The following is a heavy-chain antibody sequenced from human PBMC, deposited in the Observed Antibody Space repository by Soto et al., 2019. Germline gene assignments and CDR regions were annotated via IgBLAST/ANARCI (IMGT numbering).Heavy chain of an antibody. J-gene: IGHJ4*02. CDR3: ARVASDYINSVDH. Sequence: DVQLLESGGGLVQPGGSLRLSCAASGFTFNAYAMTWVRQAPGKGLEWVSAIGGSGGNRYYAGSVRGRFTISRDNSKDTVDLQMNSLRVADPAVYYCARVASDYINSVDHWGQGILVSVSS. CDR1: GFTFNAYA. V-gene: IGHV3-23*01. CDR2: IGGSGGNR. D-gene: IGHD4-4*01.